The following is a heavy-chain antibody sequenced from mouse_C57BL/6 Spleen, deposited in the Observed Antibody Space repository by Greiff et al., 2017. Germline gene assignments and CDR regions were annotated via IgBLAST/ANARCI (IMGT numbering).Heavy chain of an antibody. D-gene: IGHD1-1*01. CDR2: IDPENGDT. Sequence: VQLQQSGAELVRPGASVKLSCTASGFNIKDDYMHWVKQRPEQGLEWIGWIDPENGDTEYASKFQGKATITADTSSNTAYLQLSSLTSEDTAVYYCTTSIGSSVGNDWGQGTTLTVSS. CDR3: TTSIGSSVGND. J-gene: IGHJ2*01. V-gene: IGHV14-4*01. CDR1: GFNIKDDY.